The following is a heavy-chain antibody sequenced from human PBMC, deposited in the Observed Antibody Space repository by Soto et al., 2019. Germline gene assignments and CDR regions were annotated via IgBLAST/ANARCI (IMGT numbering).Heavy chain of an antibody. CDR1: GDTFSSYA. J-gene: IGHJ6*02. D-gene: IGHD6-6*01. Sequence: SVKVSCKASGDTFSSYAISWVRQAPGQGLEWMGGIIPIFGTANYAQKFQGRVTITADESTSTAYMELSSLRSEDTAVYYCARGWVLAARPSYYYGMDVWGQGTTVTVSS. V-gene: IGHV1-69*13. CDR2: IIPIFGTA. CDR3: ARGWVLAARPSYYYGMDV.